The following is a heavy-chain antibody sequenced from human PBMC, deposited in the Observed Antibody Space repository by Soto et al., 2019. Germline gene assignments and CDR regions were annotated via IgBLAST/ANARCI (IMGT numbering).Heavy chain of an antibody. D-gene: IGHD1-26*01. J-gene: IGHJ6*02. CDR2: ISDSGVTT. CDR1: EFTFSKYA. CDR3: AKDWELLPPYYYYYGMDV. Sequence: PGGSLRLSCAASEFTFSKYAMSWVRQAPGKGLDWVSGISDSGVTTYSADSVKGRFTISRDNSKNTLYLQMNSLRAEDTAVYYCAKDWELLPPYYYYYGMDVWGQGTTVTVSS. V-gene: IGHV3-23*01.